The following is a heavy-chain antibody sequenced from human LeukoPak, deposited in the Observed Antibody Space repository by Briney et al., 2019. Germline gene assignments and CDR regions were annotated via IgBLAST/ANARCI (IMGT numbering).Heavy chain of an antibody. CDR3: ARGIRSWYYYYYYMDV. Sequence: PSETLSLTCTVSGGSISSSSYYWGWIRPPPGKGLEWIGSIYYSGSTYYNPSLKSRVTISVDTSKNQFSLKLSSVTAADTAVYYCARGIRSWYYYYYYMDVWGKGTTVTVSS. CDR2: IYYSGST. J-gene: IGHJ6*03. V-gene: IGHV4-39*07. CDR1: GGSISSSSYY. D-gene: IGHD6-13*01.